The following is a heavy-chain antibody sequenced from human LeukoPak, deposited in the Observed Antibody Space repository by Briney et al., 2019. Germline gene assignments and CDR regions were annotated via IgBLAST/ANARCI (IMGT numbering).Heavy chain of an antibody. J-gene: IGHJ3*02. V-gene: IGHV3-21*01. Sequence: PGGSLRLSCAASGFTFSSYSMNWVRQAPGKGLEWVSSISSSSSYIYYADSVKGRFTISRDNAKNSLYLQMNSLRAEDTAVYYCARKIAAAGHGAFDIWGQGTMVTVSS. CDR3: ARKIAAAGHGAFDI. CDR1: GFTFSSYS. CDR2: ISSSSSYI. D-gene: IGHD6-13*01.